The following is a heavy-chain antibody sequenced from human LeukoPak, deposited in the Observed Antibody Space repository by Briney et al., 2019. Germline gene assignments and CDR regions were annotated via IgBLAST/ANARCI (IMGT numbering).Heavy chain of an antibody. CDR3: ATGGGWEPSSGVVTHIDV. D-gene: IGHD3-3*01. CDR1: GFMFSGYW. V-gene: IGHV3-74*01. J-gene: IGHJ6*03. CDR2: IDNDGNGI. Sequence: GGSLRLSCAASGFMFSGYWMHWVRQGPEQGLELVSRIDNDGNGIIYADSVKGRFTTSRDNAKNTLYLQMSSLRVEDTAVYYCATGGGWEPSSGVVTHIDVWGKGTTVTVSS.